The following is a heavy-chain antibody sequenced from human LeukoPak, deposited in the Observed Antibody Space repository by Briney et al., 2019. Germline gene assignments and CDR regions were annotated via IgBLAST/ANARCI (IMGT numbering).Heavy chain of an antibody. Sequence: GASVKVSCKASGYTFTSYDISWVRQAPGQGLEWMGWISAYNGNTNHAQKLQGRVTMTTDTSTGTAYMELRSLRSDDTAVHYCARERYSYREHPKLFDYWGQGTLVTVSS. V-gene: IGHV1-18*01. J-gene: IGHJ4*02. CDR3: ARERYSYREHPKLFDY. CDR2: ISAYNGNT. CDR1: GYTFTSYD. D-gene: IGHD5-18*01.